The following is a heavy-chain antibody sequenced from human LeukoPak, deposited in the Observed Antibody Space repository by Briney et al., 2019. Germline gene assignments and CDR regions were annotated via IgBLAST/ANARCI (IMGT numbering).Heavy chain of an antibody. CDR3: ARESGSRSYYYYMDV. CDR1: GFTVSSNY. V-gene: IGHV3-66*01. D-gene: IGHD2-2*01. CDR2: IYSGGST. Sequence: PGGSLRLSCAASGFTVSSNYMSWVRQAPGKGLEWVSVIYSGGSTYYADSVKGRFTISRDKDKNSVYLQMTSLRAEGTAVYYCARESGSRSYYYYMDVWGKGTTVTVSS. J-gene: IGHJ6*03.